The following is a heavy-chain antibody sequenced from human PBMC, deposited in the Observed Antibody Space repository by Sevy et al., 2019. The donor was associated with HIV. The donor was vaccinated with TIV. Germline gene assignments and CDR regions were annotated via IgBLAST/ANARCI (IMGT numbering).Heavy chain of an antibody. CDR1: GFSFDDYA. Sequence: GGSLRLSCAASGFSFDDYAMHWVRQAPGKCLEGFSGISCKSGSIAYADSVKGRFTISRDNAKNFLYLQMNSLRAEDKAFYYCAKDITACSSFFHMGAFDIWGQGTMVTVSS. V-gene: IGHV3-9*01. D-gene: IGHD6-13*01. J-gene: IGHJ3*02. CDR2: ISCKSGSI. CDR3: AKDITACSSFFHMGAFDI.